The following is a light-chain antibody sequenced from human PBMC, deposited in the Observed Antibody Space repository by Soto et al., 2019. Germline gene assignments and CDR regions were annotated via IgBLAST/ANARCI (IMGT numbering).Light chain of an antibody. Sequence: QSVLTQPASVSGSPGQSITISCTGTSSDVGSYNLVSWYQQHPGKAPKLIIYEVTKRPSGVSDRFSGSKSGNTASLTISGLQAEDEADYYCCSYAGSSTSVFGTGTKLTVL. CDR1: SSDVGSYNL. CDR3: CSYAGSSTSV. J-gene: IGLJ1*01. CDR2: EVT. V-gene: IGLV2-23*02.